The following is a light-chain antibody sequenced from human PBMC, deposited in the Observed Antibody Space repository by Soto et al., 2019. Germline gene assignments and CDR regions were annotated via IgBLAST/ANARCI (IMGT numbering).Light chain of an antibody. V-gene: IGKV3-11*01. CDR1: QSVNSY. CDR2: DAS. Sequence: EIVLTQSPATLSLSPGERATLSCRASQSVNSYLAWYQQKPGQAPRLLIYDASNRATGIPARFSGSGSGTDFALTMSSLEPEDSAVYYCQQRSNWPIAFGRGTRLEI. J-gene: IGKJ5*01. CDR3: QQRSNWPIA.